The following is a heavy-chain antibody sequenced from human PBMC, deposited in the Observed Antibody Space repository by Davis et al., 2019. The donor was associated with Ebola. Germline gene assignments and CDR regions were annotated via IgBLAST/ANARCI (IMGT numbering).Heavy chain of an antibody. CDR3: ARQGWSGYSLRHWLDP. J-gene: IGHJ5*02. CDR1: GGSVGSDY. Sequence: SETLSLTCSVSGGSVGSDYWSWIRQSPGKGLEWIAFISNGGRTIYNPSLRGRVTISIDTSKNQFSLKLRSVTAADTAVYYWARQGWSGYSLRHWLDPWGRGTLVTVSS. D-gene: IGHD3-3*01. V-gene: IGHV4-59*08. CDR2: ISNGGRT.